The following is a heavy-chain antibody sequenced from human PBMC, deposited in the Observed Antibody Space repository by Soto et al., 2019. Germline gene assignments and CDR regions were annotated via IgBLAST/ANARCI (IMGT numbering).Heavy chain of an antibody. CDR3: ARDAIRGSAAMKTY. CDR1: GDSIGTTHSY. J-gene: IGHJ4*02. Sequence: SETLSLTCTVSGDSIGTTHSYWAWIRQSPGKGLEWIGNIHYSGSTYYMPSLRSRATLSVDTSKNQFSLRLTSVSAADTAVYYCARDAIRGSAAMKTYWGLGTLVTVSS. CDR2: IHYSGST. V-gene: IGHV4-39*02.